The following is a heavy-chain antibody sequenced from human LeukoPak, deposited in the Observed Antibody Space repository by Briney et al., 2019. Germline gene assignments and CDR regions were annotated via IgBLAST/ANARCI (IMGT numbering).Heavy chain of an antibody. D-gene: IGHD2-8*01. CDR3: ARHGHCTNVLCYANYYYYMDV. CDR1: GYSFTSYW. CDR2: IYPGDSDT. Sequence: GESLKISCKGSGYSFTSYWIGWVRQMPGKGLEWMGIIYPGDSDTRYSPSFEGQVIISVDKSISTAYLQWSSLKASDTATYYCARHGHCTNVLCYANYYYYMDVWGKGTTVTVSS. J-gene: IGHJ6*03. V-gene: IGHV5-51*01.